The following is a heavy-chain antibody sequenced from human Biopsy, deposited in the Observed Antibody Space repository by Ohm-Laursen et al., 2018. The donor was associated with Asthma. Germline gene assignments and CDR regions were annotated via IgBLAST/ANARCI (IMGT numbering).Heavy chain of an antibody. CDR2: IYSGGTS. CDR3: ARGDSSNWSHYYFDY. V-gene: IGHV3-53*01. D-gene: IGHD3-22*01. Sequence: SMRLSCAASGFAVSRDHMFWVRQAPGRGLEWVSVIYSGGTSHTADSVRGRFTISRDYSKNTLYLQMHSLRAEDTAVYYCARGDSSNWSHYYFDYWGQGTLVTVSS. J-gene: IGHJ4*02. CDR1: GFAVSRDH.